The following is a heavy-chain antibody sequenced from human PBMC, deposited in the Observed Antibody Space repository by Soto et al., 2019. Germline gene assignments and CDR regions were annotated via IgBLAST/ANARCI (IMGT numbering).Heavy chain of an antibody. CDR2: ISSSGSYI. Sequence: GGSLRLSCAASGFTFSYYSMLWVRQAPGKGLEWVSSISSSGSYIYYADSVKGRFTISRDNSENSLYLQMNSLRVEDTAVYYCGSGRYYDSNLIDYWGQGTLVTVSS. CDR1: GFTFSYYS. V-gene: IGHV3-21*01. J-gene: IGHJ4*01. CDR3: GSGRYYDSNLIDY. D-gene: IGHD3-22*01.